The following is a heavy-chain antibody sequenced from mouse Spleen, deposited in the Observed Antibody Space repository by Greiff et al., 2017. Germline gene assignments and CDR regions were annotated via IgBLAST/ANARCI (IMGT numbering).Heavy chain of an antibody. V-gene: IGHV1-64*01. J-gene: IGHJ3*01. CDR1: GYTFTSYW. CDR3: ARGAARFSWFAY. D-gene: IGHD3-1*01. Sequence: QVQLQQSGAELVKPGASVKLSCKASGYTFTSYWMHWVKQRPGQGLEWIGMIHPNSGSTNYNEKFKSKATLTVDKSSSTAYMQLSSLTSEDSAVYYCARGAARFSWFAYWGQGTLVTVSA. CDR2: IHPNSGST.